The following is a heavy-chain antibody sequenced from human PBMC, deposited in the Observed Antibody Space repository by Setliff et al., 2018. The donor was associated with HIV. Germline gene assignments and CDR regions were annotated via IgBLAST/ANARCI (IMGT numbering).Heavy chain of an antibody. Sequence: SGGSLRLSCVASGFSFSAYGMYWIRQAPGKGLEWVAFIWYDGSKKYYADSVKGRFTISRDNSKNTLYLQMNSLRIEDTAVYYCVKGFECGGDCYSAFDYWGQGNLVTVSS. CDR3: VKGFECGGDCYSAFDY. CDR2: IWYDGSKK. J-gene: IGHJ4*02. V-gene: IGHV3-30*02. D-gene: IGHD2-21*02. CDR1: GFSFSAYG.